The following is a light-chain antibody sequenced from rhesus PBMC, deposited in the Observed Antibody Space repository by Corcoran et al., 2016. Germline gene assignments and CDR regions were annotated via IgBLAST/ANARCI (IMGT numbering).Light chain of an antibody. Sequence: QAALTQPRSVSGSPGQSVTISCPGTSSDIGGYNYVSWYQQHPGTAPKLMIYEVSKQPSGVSDRFSGSKSGNTASLTISGLQAEDEADYYCSSYAGSNTYIFGAGTRLTVL. J-gene: IGLJ1*01. CDR2: EVS. CDR3: SSYAGSNTYI. V-gene: IGLV2-32*02. CDR1: SSDIGGYNY.